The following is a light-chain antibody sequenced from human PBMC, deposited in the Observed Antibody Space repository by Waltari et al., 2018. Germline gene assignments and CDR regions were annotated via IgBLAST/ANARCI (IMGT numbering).Light chain of an antibody. V-gene: IGLV3-21*04. CDR3: LVWHSTIDHQGV. CDR2: YDS. CDR1: TIGRKS. J-gene: IGLJ2*01. Sequence: SSVVTQSPSVSVAPGETARITCGGDTIGRKSVHWYQQRPGQAPVLVISYDSDRPSGIPERFSGSNSGNTATLTISWVEAEDEADYYCLVWHSTIDHQGVFGGGTKLTVL.